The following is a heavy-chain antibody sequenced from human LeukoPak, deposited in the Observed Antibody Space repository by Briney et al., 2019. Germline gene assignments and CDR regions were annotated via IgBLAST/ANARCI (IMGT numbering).Heavy chain of an antibody. CDR1: GFTFSRYV. D-gene: IGHD6-13*01. J-gene: IGHJ4*02. CDR3: AKDDGSSSYYFDH. Sequence: GGSLSLSCAASGFTFSRYVMSWVRQAPGKGLEWVAGISAIGGSTYYADSVKGRFIVSRDNSKNTLFLQMDSLRAEDTAVYYCAKDDGSSSYYFDHWGQGNLATVSS. CDR2: ISAIGGST. V-gene: IGHV3-23*01.